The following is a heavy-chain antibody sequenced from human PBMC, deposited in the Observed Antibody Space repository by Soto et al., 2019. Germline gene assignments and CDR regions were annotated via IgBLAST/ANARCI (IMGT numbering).Heavy chain of an antibody. Sequence: SVKVSCKASGGTFSNYVVNWVRQAPGQGLEWMGRIIPISGAANYAQKIQGRVTITADKSTSTSYMELSSLRSEDTAVYYCARDMTRTVVPYFDFWGQGTLVTVSS. CDR1: GGTFSNYV. D-gene: IGHD1-7*01. J-gene: IGHJ4*02. V-gene: IGHV1-69*06. CDR2: IIPISGAA. CDR3: ARDMTRTVVPYFDF.